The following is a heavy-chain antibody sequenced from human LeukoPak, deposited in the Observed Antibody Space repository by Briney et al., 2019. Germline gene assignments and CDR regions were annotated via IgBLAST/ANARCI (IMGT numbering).Heavy chain of an antibody. J-gene: IGHJ4*02. D-gene: IGHD3-16*01. CDR2: IRSKANSYAT. CDR1: EFSISGSA. Sequence: PGGSLKLSCAASEFSISGSAMHWVRQASGKGLEWVGRIRSKANSYATAYAASVKGRFTISRDDSKNTAYLQMNSLKTEDTAVYYCTRAGDDYVWEDFDYWGQGTLVTVSS. V-gene: IGHV3-73*01. CDR3: TRAGDDYVWEDFDY.